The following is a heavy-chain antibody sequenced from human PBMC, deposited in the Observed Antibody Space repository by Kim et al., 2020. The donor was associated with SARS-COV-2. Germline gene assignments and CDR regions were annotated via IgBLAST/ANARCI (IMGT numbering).Heavy chain of an antibody. CDR3: ARSPVVPAAPDRDFYGMDV. D-gene: IGHD2-2*01. CDR2: IKQDGSEK. V-gene: IGHV3-7*03. CDR1: GFTFSSYW. J-gene: IGHJ6*02. Sequence: GGSLRLSCAASGFTFSSYWMSWVRQAPGKGLEWVANIKQDGSEKYYVDSVKGRFTISRDNAKNSLYLQMNSLRAEDTAVYYCARSPVVPAAPDRDFYGMDVWGQGTTVTVSS.